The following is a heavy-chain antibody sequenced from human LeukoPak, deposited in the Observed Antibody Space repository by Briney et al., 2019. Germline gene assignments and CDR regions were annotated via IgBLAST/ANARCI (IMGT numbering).Heavy chain of an antibody. CDR2: INPSGGST. CDR3: ARVGFRSTMVRGVMGYFDY. V-gene: IGHV1-46*01. J-gene: IGHJ4*02. CDR1: GFTFSSYG. D-gene: IGHD3-10*01. Sequence: GGSLRLSCAASGFTFSSYGMHWVRQAPGQGLEWMGIINPSGGSTSYAQKFQGRVTMTRDTSTSTVYMELSSLRSEDTAVYYCARVGFRSTMVRGVMGYFDYWGQGTLVTVSS.